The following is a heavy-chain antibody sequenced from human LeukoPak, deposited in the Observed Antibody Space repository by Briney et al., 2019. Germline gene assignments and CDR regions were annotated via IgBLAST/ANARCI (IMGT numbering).Heavy chain of an antibody. CDR1: GFTFDDYG. J-gene: IGHJ3*02. CDR3: ARESDPGYSSSYAFDI. CDR2: INWNGGST. V-gene: IGHV3-20*04. D-gene: IGHD6-13*01. Sequence: PGGSLRLSCAASGFTFDDYGMSWVRQAPGKGLEWVSGINWNGGSTGYADSVKGRFTISRDNAKNSLYLQMNSLRAEDTAVYYCARESDPGYSSSYAFDIWGQGTMVTVSS.